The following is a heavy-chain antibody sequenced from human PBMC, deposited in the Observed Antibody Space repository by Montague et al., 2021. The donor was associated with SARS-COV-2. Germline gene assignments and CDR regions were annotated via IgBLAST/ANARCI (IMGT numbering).Heavy chain of an antibody. J-gene: IGHJ5*02. CDR1: GYNFTSYW. CDR2: IDPSDSYT. Sequence: QSGAEVKKPGESLRISCKGSGYNFTSYWISWVRQMPGKGPEWMGRIDPSDSYTNYSPSFQGHVTISADKSISTAYLQWSSLKASDTAMYYCARHGGDILTGYYKFWWFDPWGQGTLVTVSS. D-gene: IGHD3-9*01. CDR3: ARHGGDILTGYYKFWWFDP. V-gene: IGHV5-10-1*01.